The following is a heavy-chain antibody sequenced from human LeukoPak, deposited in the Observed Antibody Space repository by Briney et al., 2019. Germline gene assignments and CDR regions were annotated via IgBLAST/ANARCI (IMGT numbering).Heavy chain of an antibody. CDR2: IYHSGSP. CDR3: ARLRLDDFWSGYYGAHYFDY. Sequence: SETLSLTCTVSGGSISSYYWSWIRQPPGKGLEWIGEIYHSGSPNYNPSLKSRVTISADTSKNQFSLKLSSVTAADTAVYYCARLRLDDFWSGYYGAHYFDYWGQGTLVTVSS. CDR1: GGSISSYY. V-gene: IGHV4-59*08. D-gene: IGHD3-3*01. J-gene: IGHJ4*02.